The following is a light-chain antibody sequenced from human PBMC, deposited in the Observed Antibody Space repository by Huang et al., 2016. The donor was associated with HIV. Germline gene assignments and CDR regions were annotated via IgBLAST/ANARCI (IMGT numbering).Light chain of an antibody. Sequence: DIVVTQYPDSLALSLCERSAINCTSSQSLLYNSNNNNYLCCYQVKPGQPHQLLIYCAATRESGVPDRFSGSGSGTEFTLTISSLQAEDVAVYYCHQYYSPPRTFGQGTKVEV. J-gene: IGKJ1*01. CDR2: CAA. CDR1: QSLLYNSNNNNY. CDR3: HQYYSPPRT. V-gene: IGKV4-1*01.